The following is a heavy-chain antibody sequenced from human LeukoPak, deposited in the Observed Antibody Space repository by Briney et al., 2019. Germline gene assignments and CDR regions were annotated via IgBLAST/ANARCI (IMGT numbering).Heavy chain of an antibody. CDR1: GFTFSDYY. CDR2: SRGSGSTI. CDR3: ARLRSGWHFDY. V-gene: IGHV3-11*01. Sequence: GGSLRLSCAASGFTFSDYYMSWTRQAPGKRLEWVSFSRGSGSTIYYADSVKGRFTISRDNAKNSLYLQMNSLRAEDTAVYYCARLRSGWHFDYWGQGTLVTVSS. D-gene: IGHD3-3*01. J-gene: IGHJ4*02.